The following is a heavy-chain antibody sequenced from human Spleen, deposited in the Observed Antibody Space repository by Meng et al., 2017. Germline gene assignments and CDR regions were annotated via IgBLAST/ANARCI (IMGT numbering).Heavy chain of an antibody. CDR2: IDPNNDHT. CDR3: ARDEDISAAGKLFGDY. J-gene: IGHJ4*02. V-gene: IGHV1-2*06. CDR1: GYTFAAYG. Sequence: QVQLVQSGPEVKKPGASVKLSCKPSGYTFAAYGIHWLRQAPGQGLEWMGRIDPNNDHTQYAQNFQGRVTMTSDTSISTVYMELNGLRSDDTAVYYCARDEDISAAGKLFGDYWGQGTLVTVSS. D-gene: IGHD6-13*01.